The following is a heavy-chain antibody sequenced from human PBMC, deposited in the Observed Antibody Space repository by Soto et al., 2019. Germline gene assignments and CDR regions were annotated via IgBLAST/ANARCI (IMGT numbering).Heavy chain of an antibody. CDR3: VRALGSRFMEWPRFDP. V-gene: IGHV4-30-4*01. CDR1: GASISSGDYY. D-gene: IGHD3-3*01. Sequence: PSETLSLTCIVSGASISSGDYYWSWVRQPPGKGLEWIGHISYSGTIDDSPSLKSRITISLETSKNQFSLNLNSVTAADTAVYYCVRALGSRFMEWPRFDPWGQGTLVTVSS. CDR2: ISYSGTI. J-gene: IGHJ5*02.